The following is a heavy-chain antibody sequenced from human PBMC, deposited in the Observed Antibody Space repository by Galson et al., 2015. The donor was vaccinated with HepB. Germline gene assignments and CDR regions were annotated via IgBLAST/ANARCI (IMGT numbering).Heavy chain of an antibody. V-gene: IGHV1-3*01. CDR1: GYTFTSYA. Sequence: SVKVSCKASGYTFTSYAMHWVRQAPGQRLEWMGWINAGNGNTKYSQKFQGRVTITRDTSASTAYMELSSLRSEDTAVYYCARDPAYCGGDCFEPDTLGYYGMDVWGQGTTVTVSS. CDR2: INAGNGNT. D-gene: IGHD2-21*02. CDR3: ARDPAYCGGDCFEPDTLGYYGMDV. J-gene: IGHJ6*02.